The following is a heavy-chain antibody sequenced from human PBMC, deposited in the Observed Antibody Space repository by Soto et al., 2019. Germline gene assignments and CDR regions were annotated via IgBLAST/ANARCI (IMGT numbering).Heavy chain of an antibody. V-gene: IGHV4-39*01. D-gene: IGHD3-10*01. CDR2: IYYSGST. CDR1: GGSISSSSYY. CDR3: ARGTLSMGYWYFDL. Sequence: SETLSLTCTVSGGSISSSSYYWGWIRQPPGKGLEWIGSIYYSGSTYYNPSLKSRVTISVDTSKNQFSLKLSSVTAADTAVYYCARGTLSMGYWYFDLWGRGTLVTVSS. J-gene: IGHJ2*01.